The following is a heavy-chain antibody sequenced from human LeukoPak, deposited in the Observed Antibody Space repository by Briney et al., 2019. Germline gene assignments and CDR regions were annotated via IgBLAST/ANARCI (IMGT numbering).Heavy chain of an antibody. Sequence: GGSLRLSCAASGFTFEEYTMHWVRQAPGKTLEWVSLNWHGTTYYIDSLKGRFTISRDNSKDSLYLQINTLRSEDTAFYYCVKDLSYESSGSVFEYWGQGTLVTVSS. D-gene: IGHD3-22*01. CDR1: GFTFEEYT. CDR3: VKDLSYESSGSVFEY. J-gene: IGHJ4*02. V-gene: IGHV3-43*01. CDR2: NWHGTT.